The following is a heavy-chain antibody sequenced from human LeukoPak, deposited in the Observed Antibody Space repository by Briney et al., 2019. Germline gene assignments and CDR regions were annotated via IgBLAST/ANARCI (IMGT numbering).Heavy chain of an antibody. CDR3: ARVSWFPGTSYYYMDV. CDR2: IYQSGST. D-gene: IGHD1-1*01. Sequence: SETLSLTCAVSGGSMSSNHWYSWVRQPPGQGLEWIGEIYQSGSTNYNPSLKNRVTISVDTSKNQFSLKLSSVTAADTAVYYCARVSWFPGTSYYYMDVWGKGTPVTVSS. CDR1: GGSMSSNHW. J-gene: IGHJ6*03. V-gene: IGHV4-4*02.